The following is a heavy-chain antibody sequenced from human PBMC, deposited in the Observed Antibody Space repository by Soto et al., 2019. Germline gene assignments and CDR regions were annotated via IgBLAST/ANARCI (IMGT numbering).Heavy chain of an antibody. CDR1: GYTPTELS. V-gene: IGHV1-24*01. CDR2: FDPEDGET. J-gene: IGHJ3*02. Sequence: GASVKVSCKVSGYTPTELSMHWGRQAPGKRLEWLGGFDPEDGETIHAQKFQGRVTMTEDTSTDTAYMELSSLRSEDTAVYYCATDIPGYDFWSGYYKGAFDIWGQGTMVTVSS. CDR3: ATDIPGYDFWSGYYKGAFDI. D-gene: IGHD3-3*01.